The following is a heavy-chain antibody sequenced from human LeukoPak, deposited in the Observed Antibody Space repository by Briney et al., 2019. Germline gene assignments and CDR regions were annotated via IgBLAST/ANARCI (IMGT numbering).Heavy chain of an antibody. D-gene: IGHD4-17*01. J-gene: IGHJ3*02. CDR1: GGTFSSYA. V-gene: IGHV1-69*05. CDR2: IIPIFGTA. Sequence: SVKVSCKASGGTFSSYAISWVRQAPGQGLEWMGGIIPIFGTANYAQKFQGRVTITTDESTSTAYMELSSLRSEDTAVYYCARRGVTTVTTPREAFDIWGQGTMVTVSS. CDR3: ARRGVTTVTTPREAFDI.